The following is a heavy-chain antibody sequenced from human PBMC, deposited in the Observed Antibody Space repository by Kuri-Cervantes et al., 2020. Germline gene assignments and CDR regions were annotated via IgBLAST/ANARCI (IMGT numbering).Heavy chain of an antibody. D-gene: IGHD3-10*01. V-gene: IGHV3-23*01. J-gene: IGHJ6*02. CDR3: VRMGSGSYAQLHPYYYYYYGMDV. CDR1: GFTFSSYA. Sequence: GGSLRLSCAASGFTFSSYAMSWVRQAPGKWLEWVSAISGSGGSTYYADSVKGRFTISRDNSKNTLYLQMNSLRAEDTAVYYCVRMGSGSYAQLHPYYYYYYGMDVWVQGSTVTVSS. CDR2: ISGSGGST.